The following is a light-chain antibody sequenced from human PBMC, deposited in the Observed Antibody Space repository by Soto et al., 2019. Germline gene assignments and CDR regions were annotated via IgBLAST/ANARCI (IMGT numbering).Light chain of an antibody. CDR3: GAWDDSLIGPI. CDR2: NDN. J-gene: IGLJ2*01. V-gene: IGLV1-44*01. Sequence: QSVVTQPPSASGTPGQRVTISCSGGTSNIGRNTVNWYQQLPGTAPKVLIYNDNQRPSGVPDRFSGSKSGSSASLAISGLQSEDEADYYCGAWDDSLIGPIFGGGTQLTVL. CDR1: TSNIGRNT.